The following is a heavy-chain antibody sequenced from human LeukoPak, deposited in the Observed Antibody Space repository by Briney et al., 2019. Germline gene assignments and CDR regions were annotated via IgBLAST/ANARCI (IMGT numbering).Heavy chain of an antibody. CDR2: ISSSSSYI. CDR3: ARVAGIAED. J-gene: IGHJ4*02. D-gene: IGHD6-13*01. V-gene: IGHV3-21*01. Sequence: GGSLRLSCAASGFTFSSYSMNWVRQAPGKGLEWVSSISSSSSYIYYADSVKGRFTISRDNAKNLLYLQMNSLRAEDTAVFYCARVAGIAEDWGQGTLVTVSS. CDR1: GFTFSSYS.